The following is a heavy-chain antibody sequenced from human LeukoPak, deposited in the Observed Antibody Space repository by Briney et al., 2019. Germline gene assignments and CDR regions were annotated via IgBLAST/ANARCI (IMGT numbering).Heavy chain of an antibody. CDR2: INPSGGST. CDR3: ARAVDTAMDFDY. J-gene: IGHJ4*02. V-gene: IGHV1-46*01. D-gene: IGHD5-18*01. CDR1: GYTFTSYY. Sequence: ASVKLSCKASGYTFTSYYMHWVRHAPGQGLEWTGIINPSGGSTSYAQKFQGRVTMTRDMSTSTVYMELSSLRSEDTAVYYCARAVDTAMDFDYWGQGTLVTVSS.